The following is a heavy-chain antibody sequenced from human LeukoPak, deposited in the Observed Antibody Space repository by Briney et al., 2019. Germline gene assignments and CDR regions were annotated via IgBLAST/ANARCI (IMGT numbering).Heavy chain of an antibody. D-gene: IGHD3-9*01. V-gene: IGHV3-21*01. CDR3: ATYDMGALHI. CDR1: GFTFTSYS. Sequence: GGSLKLSCAASGFTFTSYSMNWVRQAPGKGLEWVSSISSGSTYIYYADSVKGRFTISRDNAKNSLYLQMNSLRAEDTALYYCATYDMGALHIWGQGTMVTVSS. CDR2: ISSGSTYI. J-gene: IGHJ3*02.